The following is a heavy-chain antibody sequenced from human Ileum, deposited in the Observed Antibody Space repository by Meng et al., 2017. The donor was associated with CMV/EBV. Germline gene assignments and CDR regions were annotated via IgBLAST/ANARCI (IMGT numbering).Heavy chain of an antibody. V-gene: IGHV4-31*02. CDR2: IYYSGST. CDR3: ARVYQSGDFWSPFDY. CDR1: GGSISSGGYY. D-gene: IGHD3-3*01. J-gene: IGHJ4*02. Sequence: SGGSISSGGYYWSWIRQHPGKGLEWIGYIYYSGSTYYNPSLKSRVTISVDTSKNQFSLKLSSVTAAHTAVYYCARVYQSGDFWSPFDYWGQGTLVTVSS.